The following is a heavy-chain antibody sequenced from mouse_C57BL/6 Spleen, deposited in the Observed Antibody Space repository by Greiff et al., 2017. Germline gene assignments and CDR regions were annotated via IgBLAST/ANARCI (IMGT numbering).Heavy chain of an antibody. D-gene: IGHD2-5*01. CDR1: GFTFSSYA. V-gene: IGHV5-4*03. J-gene: IGHJ4*01. Sequence: EVKLVESGGGLVKPGGSLKLSCAASGFTFSSYAMSWVRQTPEKRPEWVATISDGGSYTYYPDNVKGRFTISRDNAKNNLYLQMSHLKSEDTAMYYCARGNYSNLYAMDYWGQGTSVTVSS. CDR3: ARGNYSNLYAMDY. CDR2: ISDGGSYT.